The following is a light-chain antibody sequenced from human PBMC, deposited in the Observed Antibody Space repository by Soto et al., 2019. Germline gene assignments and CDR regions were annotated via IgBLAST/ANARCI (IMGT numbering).Light chain of an antibody. Sequence: QSVLTQTASVSGSPGQSITISSTGTSSDVGSYNLVSWYQQHPGKAPKLMIYEVSKRPSGVSNHFSGSKSGNTASLTISGLQAEDEADYYCCSYAGSSTFYVFGTGTKLTVL. CDR3: CSYAGSSTFYV. J-gene: IGLJ1*01. CDR1: SSDVGSYNL. V-gene: IGLV2-23*02. CDR2: EVS.